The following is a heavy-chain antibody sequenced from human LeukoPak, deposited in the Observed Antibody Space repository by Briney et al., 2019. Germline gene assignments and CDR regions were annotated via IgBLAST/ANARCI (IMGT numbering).Heavy chain of an antibody. CDR2: IIPIFGTA. J-gene: IGHJ4*02. Sequence: SVKVSCKASGGTFSSYAISWVRQAPGQGLEWMGGIIPIFGTANYAQKFQGRVTITADESTSTAYMELSSLRSEDTAVYYCARDGVYGDYGVYWGQGTLVTVSS. V-gene: IGHV1-69*13. CDR3: ARDGVYGDYGVY. CDR1: GGTFSSYA. D-gene: IGHD4-17*01.